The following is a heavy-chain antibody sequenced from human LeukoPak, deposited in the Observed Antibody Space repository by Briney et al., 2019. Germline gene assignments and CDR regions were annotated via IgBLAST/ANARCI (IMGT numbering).Heavy chain of an antibody. D-gene: IGHD5-12*01. Sequence: PGGSLRLSCAASGFTFSSYGMHWVRQAPGKGLEWVAVIWYDGSNKYYADSVKGRFTISRDNSKNTLYLQMNSLRAEDTAVYYCAKVREMRWNSGYDYFDYWGQGTLVTVSS. CDR3: AKVREMRWNSGYDYFDY. J-gene: IGHJ4*02. CDR2: IWYDGSNK. CDR1: GFTFSSYG. V-gene: IGHV3-33*06.